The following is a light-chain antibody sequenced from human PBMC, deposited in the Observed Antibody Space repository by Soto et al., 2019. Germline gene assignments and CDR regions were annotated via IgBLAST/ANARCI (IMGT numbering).Light chain of an antibody. CDR2: QVS. Sequence: VLTQTPLSSPVTLGQPASISCRSSQSLVYSDGNTYLSLLQQRPGQPPRLLIYQVSNRFSGVPDRFSGSGAGTDFTLKISRVEAEDVGVYSCKQVSHFPRTCGQGTKVEIK. CDR1: QSLVYSDGNTY. CDR3: KQVSHFPRT. J-gene: IGKJ1*01. V-gene: IGKV2-24*01.